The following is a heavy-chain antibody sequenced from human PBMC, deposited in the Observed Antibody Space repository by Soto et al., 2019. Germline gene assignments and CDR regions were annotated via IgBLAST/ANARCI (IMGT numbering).Heavy chain of an antibody. CDR2: ISKDGSVK. D-gene: IGHD3-10*01. V-gene: IGHV3-30-3*01. CDR3: ARSRSGAVPDSLGF. CDR1: GFTFSRFA. Sequence: QVQLVESGGGVVQPGGSLRVSCAASGFTFSRFAIHWVRQAPGKGLEWVAVISKDGSVKYYADSVKGRFTISRDNSESTLFLQMNSLTNGDTAVYHCARSRSGAVPDSLGFWGQGTLVTVSS. J-gene: IGHJ4*02.